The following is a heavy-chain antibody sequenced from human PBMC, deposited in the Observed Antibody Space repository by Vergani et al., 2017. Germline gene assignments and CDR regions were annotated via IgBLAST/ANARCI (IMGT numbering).Heavy chain of an antibody. J-gene: IGHJ4*02. CDR2: ISYDGSNK. CDR1: GFTFSSYA. CDR3: ARDPLQKSRYSGYGKPLDY. Sequence: QVQLVESGGGVVQPGRSLRLSCAASGFTFSSYAMHWVRQAPGKGLEWVAVISYDGSNKYYADSVKGRFTISRDNSKNTLYLQMNSLRAEDTAVYYCARDPLQKSRYSGYGKPLDYWGQGTLVTVSS. D-gene: IGHD5-12*01. V-gene: IGHV3-30-3*01.